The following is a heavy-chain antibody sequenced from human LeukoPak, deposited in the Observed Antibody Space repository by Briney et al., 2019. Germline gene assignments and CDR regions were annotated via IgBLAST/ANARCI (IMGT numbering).Heavy chain of an antibody. Sequence: GGSLRLSCAASGFTFNNYAMSWVRQSPGKGLEWVASMHGSGGTTRHADALKGRFTISRDNSKNTLYLQMNSLRAEDTAVYYCAKTIRAGAVADGFDYWGQGTLVTVSS. J-gene: IGHJ4*02. CDR1: GFTFNNYA. CDR2: MHGSGGTT. D-gene: IGHD6-19*01. V-gene: IGHV3-23*01. CDR3: AKTIRAGAVADGFDY.